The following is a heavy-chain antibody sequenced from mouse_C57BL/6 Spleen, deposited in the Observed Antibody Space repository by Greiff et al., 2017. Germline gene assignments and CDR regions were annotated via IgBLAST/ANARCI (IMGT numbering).Heavy chain of an antibody. V-gene: IGHV5-17*01. CDR3: ANGKGYFDV. J-gene: IGHJ1*03. D-gene: IGHD2-1*01. CDR1: GFTFSDYG. CDR2: ISSGSSTI. Sequence: EVKLVESGGGLVKPGGSLKLSCAASGFTFSDYGMHWVRQAPEKGLEWVAYISSGSSTIYYADTVKGRFTISRDNAKNTLFLQMTSLRSEDTAMYYCANGKGYFDVWGTGTTVTVSS.